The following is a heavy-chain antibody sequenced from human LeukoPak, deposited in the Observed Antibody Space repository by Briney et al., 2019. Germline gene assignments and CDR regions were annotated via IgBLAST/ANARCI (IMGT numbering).Heavy chain of an antibody. D-gene: IGHD3-10*01. J-gene: IGHJ4*02. CDR1: GFTFRNYD. Sequence: GGSLRLSCGASGFTFRNYDMHWVRHAAGKGLEWVSTIFIGGDTYYPGSVKGRFTISRENAKNSLYLQMNSLRAGDTAVYYCARGEFYGSGSYLFDYWGQGTLVTVSS. CDR2: IFIGGDT. CDR3: ARGEFYGSGSYLFDY. V-gene: IGHV3-13*01.